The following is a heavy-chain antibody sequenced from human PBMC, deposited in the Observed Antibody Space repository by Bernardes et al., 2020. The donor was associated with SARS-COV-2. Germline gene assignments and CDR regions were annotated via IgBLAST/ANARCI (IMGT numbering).Heavy chain of an antibody. CDR3: ARHRGNYYHSSGYFY. CDR1: GFTFSDYA. Sequence: SLRLSCAASGFTFSDYAMTWVRQAPGKGLEWVSDISGSGTSKYYADSVKGRFTVSRDKSTDTLYLQMNSLRAEDTAVYFCARHRGNYYHSSGYFYWGRGTLVTVSS. D-gene: IGHD3-22*01. J-gene: IGHJ4*02. V-gene: IGHV3-23*01. CDR2: ISGSGTSK.